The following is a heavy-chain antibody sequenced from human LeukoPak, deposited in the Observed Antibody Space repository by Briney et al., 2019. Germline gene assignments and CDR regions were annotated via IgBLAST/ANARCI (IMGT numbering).Heavy chain of an antibody. Sequence: GGALRLSCAASGFTFSNCGMSWVRQAPGKGLEGVSAISGSGGSTYYADSVKGRFTISRDNSKNTLYLQMSSLRAEDTAVYFCAKVNWDDAFDIWGQGAMVTVSS. CDR2: ISGSGGST. CDR1: GFTFSNCG. CDR3: AKVNWDDAFDI. V-gene: IGHV3-23*01. D-gene: IGHD7-27*01. J-gene: IGHJ3*02.